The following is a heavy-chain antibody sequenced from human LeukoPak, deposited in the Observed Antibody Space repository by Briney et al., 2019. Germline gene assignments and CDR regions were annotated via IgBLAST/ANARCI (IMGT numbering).Heavy chain of an antibody. Sequence: PGGSLRLSCAASGFTFSSYGMNWVRQAPGKGLEWVSYISDTGSTIAYADSVKGRFTMSRDEAKNSLHLQMNSLRDEDTAVYYCTRRFDSWGQGVLVTVFS. CDR3: TRRFDS. CDR1: GFTFSSYG. J-gene: IGHJ4*02. CDR2: ISDTGSTI. V-gene: IGHV3-48*02.